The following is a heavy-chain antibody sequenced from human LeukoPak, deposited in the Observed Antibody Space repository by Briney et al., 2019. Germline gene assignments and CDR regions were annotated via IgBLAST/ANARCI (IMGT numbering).Heavy chain of an antibody. CDR3: ARDQCGSSGCRYLDY. CDR2: IYHTGSA. V-gene: IGHV4-59*01. D-gene: IGHD6-19*01. Sequence: PSETLSLTCSVSGGSISSYYWSWIRQPPGKGLEWIGYIYHTGSAHYNPSLKSRVTMSVDTSKNQFSLKLSSVTAADTAVYYCARDQCGSSGCRYLDYWGRGTLVTVSS. J-gene: IGHJ2*01. CDR1: GGSISSYY.